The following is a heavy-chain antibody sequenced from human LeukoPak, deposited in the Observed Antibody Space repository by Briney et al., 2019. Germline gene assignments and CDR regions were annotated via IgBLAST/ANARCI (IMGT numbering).Heavy chain of an antibody. D-gene: IGHD3-22*01. CDR1: GFTFSSYG. J-gene: IGHJ4*02. Sequence: GGSPRLSCAASGFTFSSYGMHWVRQAPGKGLEWVAVIWYDGSNKYYADSVKGRFTISRDNSKNTLYLQMNSLRAEDTAVYYCARGWYYYDSSGYYHYWGQGTLVTVSS. CDR3: ARGWYYYDSSGYYHY. CDR2: IWYDGSNK. V-gene: IGHV3-33*01.